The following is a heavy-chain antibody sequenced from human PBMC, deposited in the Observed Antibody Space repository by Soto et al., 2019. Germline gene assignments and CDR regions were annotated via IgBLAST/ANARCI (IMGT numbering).Heavy chain of an antibody. J-gene: IGHJ6*02. CDR2: IWHDGNNK. CDR3: ASDLVGASDSYGLDV. V-gene: IGHV3-33*01. CDR1: GFTFSNYG. D-gene: IGHD1-26*01. Sequence: PGGSLRLSCAASGFTFSNYGMHWVRQAPGKGLEWVAIIWHDGNNKYYADSARGRFIISRDNSKNRLYLQMNSLRAEDTAVYYCASDLVGASDSYGLDVWGQGTPVTVS.